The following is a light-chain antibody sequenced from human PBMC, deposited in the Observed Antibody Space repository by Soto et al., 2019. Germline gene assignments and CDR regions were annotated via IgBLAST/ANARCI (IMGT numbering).Light chain of an antibody. CDR2: LGS. J-gene: IGKJ5*01. Sequence: DIVMTQSPLSLPVTPGEPASISCRSSQSLLHSNGYNYLDWYLQKPGQSPQLLIYLGSNRASGVPDRFRGSGSGTDFTLKISRVEAEDVGVYYCMKALQWEPFGQGTQLEIK. CDR1: QSLLHSNGYNY. V-gene: IGKV2-28*01. CDR3: MKALQWEP.